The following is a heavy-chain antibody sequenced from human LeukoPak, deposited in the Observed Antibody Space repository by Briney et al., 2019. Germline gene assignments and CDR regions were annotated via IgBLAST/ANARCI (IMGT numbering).Heavy chain of an antibody. J-gene: IGHJ3*02. CDR3: ARDLRIGYYYDSSGYYGDAFDI. CDR1: GYTFTSYY. CDR2: ISPSGGST. V-gene: IGHV1-46*01. Sequence: VASVKVSCKASGYTFTSYYMHWVRQAPGQGLEWMGIISPSGGSTSYAQKFQGRVTMTRDMSTSTVYMELSSLRSEDTAVYYCARDLRIGYYYDSSGYYGDAFDIWGQGTMVTVSS. D-gene: IGHD3-22*01.